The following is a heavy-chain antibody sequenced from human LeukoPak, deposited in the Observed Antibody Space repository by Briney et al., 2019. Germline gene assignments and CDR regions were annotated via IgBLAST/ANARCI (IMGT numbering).Heavy chain of an antibody. CDR2: ISSSSSYI. J-gene: IGHJ5*02. V-gene: IGHV3-21*01. CDR1: GFTFSSYS. D-gene: IGHD3-10*01. Sequence: GGSLRLSCAASGFTFSSYSMNWVRQAPGKGLEWVSSISSSSSYIYYADSAKGRFTISRDNAKNSLYLQMNSLRAEDTAVYYCARDLHPITMVRRQPWGQGTLVTVSS. CDR3: ARDLHPITMVRRQP.